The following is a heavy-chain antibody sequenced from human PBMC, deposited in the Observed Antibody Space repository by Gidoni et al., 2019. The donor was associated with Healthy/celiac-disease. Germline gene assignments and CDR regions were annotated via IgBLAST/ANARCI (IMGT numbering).Heavy chain of an antibody. CDR1: GYTFTSYG. Sequence: QVQLFQSGAEVTKPGASVKVSCKASGYTFTSYGLSWVRQATGQGLEWMGWISAYNGNTNDAKKVKGRVTMTTDTAKSTAYMELRSLRSDDTAVYYCAREKGPRGAPAFDYWGQGTLVTVSS. CDR3: AREKGPRGAPAFDY. J-gene: IGHJ4*02. D-gene: IGHD2-2*01. CDR2: ISAYNGNT. V-gene: IGHV1-18*01.